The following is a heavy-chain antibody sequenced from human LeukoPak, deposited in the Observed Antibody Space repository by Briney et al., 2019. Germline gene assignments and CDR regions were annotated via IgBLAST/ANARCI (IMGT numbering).Heavy chain of an antibody. J-gene: IGHJ4*02. CDR3: ARYGNYYGSGSYSLTY. CDR1: GYSFTSYW. D-gene: IGHD3-10*01. V-gene: IGHV3-53*01. Sequence: GESLKISSKGSGYSFTSYWIGWVRQMPGKGLEWVSVIYSGGSTYYADSVKGRFTISRDNSKNTLYLQMNSLRAEDTAVYYCARYGNYYGSGSYSLTYWGQGTLVTVSS. CDR2: IYSGGST.